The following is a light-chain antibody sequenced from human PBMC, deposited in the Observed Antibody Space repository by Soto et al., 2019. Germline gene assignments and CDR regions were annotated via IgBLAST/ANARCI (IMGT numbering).Light chain of an antibody. CDR3: QQYFNWPLTWT. Sequence: ELVLTQSPGTLSLSPGERATLSCRASQSVSSSYLAWYQQKPGQAPRLLISDASNRATGIPARFSGSGSGIEFTLTISSLQSEDSAFYYCQQYFNWPLTWTFGPGTKVDIK. V-gene: IGKV3-20*01. CDR1: QSVSSSY. CDR2: DAS. J-gene: IGKJ3*01.